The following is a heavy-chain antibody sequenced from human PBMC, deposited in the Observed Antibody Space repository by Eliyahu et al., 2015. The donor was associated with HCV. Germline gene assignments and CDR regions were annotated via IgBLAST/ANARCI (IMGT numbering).Heavy chain of an antibody. V-gene: IGHV3-11*05. J-gene: IGHJ4*02. CDR1: GFTFXDYY. D-gene: IGHD5-12*01. CDR3: ARIYSAYDSYFDY. CDR2: ISGSSSYS. Sequence: QVQLVESGGGLVKPGGSLRXSCAASGFTFXDYYMIWIRQAPGKGLEWVSYISGSSSYSRYADSVMGRFTISRDNAKNSLYLQMNSLRAEDTAVYYCARIYSAYDSYFDYWGQGTLVTVSS.